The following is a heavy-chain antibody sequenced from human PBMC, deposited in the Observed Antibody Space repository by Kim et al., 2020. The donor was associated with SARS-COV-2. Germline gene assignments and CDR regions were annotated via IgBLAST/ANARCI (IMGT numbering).Heavy chain of an antibody. CDR3: AQGGAVMSYHFYHYLDG. J-gene: IGHJ6*04. CDR1: GFTFHTFD. CDR2: IGFDGSQK. Sequence: GGSLRLSCVASGFTFHTFDMHWARQAPGKGLEWVSVIGFDGSQKFYSDAVRGRFTVSRDNSRNTLYLQVNSLRPEDTATYFCAQGGAVMSYHFYHYLDGLGRGTTVTVSS. D-gene: IGHD3-16*02. V-gene: IGHV3-33*08.